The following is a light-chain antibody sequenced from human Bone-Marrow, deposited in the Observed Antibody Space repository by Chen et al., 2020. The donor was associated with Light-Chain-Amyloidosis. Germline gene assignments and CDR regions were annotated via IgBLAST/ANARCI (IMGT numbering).Light chain of an antibody. J-gene: IGLJ3*02. V-gene: IGLV3-21*02. CDR3: QVWDRSSERPV. Sequence: SYVLTQPSSVSVAPGQTATIPCVGNKIGSTSVHWYQQPPGQAPLLVVYDDSDRPSGIPARLSGSNSGNTATLTISRVEAGDEADYYGQVWDRSSERPVFGVGTKLTVL. CDR2: DDS. CDR1: KIGSTS.